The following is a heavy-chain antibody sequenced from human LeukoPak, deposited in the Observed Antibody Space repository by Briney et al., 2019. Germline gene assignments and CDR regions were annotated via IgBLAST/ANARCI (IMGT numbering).Heavy chain of an antibody. CDR1: GYSISSGYY. CDR2: IYYSGST. CDR3: ATLRDYFGRPYFDY. Sequence: PSETLSLTCTVSGYSISSGYYWGWIRQPPGKGLEWIGSIYYSGSTYYNPSLKSRVTISVDTSKNQFSLKLSSVTAADTAVYYCATLRDYFGRPYFDYWGQGTLVTVSS. D-gene: IGHD3/OR15-3a*01. J-gene: IGHJ4*02. V-gene: IGHV4-38-2*02.